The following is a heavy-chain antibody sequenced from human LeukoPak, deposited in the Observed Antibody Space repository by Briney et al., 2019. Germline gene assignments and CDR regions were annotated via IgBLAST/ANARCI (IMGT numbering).Heavy chain of an antibody. J-gene: IGHJ4*02. CDR3: ARKRPNYFDY. CDR1: GFTFSNYW. CDR2: INLGGSQK. V-gene: IGHV3-7*01. Sequence: QPGGSLRLSCAASGFTFSNYWMAWVRQAPGKGPEWVANINLGGSQKYYVDSVKGRFTISRDNAENSLYLQMNSLRAEDTALYYCARKRPNYFDYWGQGTLVTVSS.